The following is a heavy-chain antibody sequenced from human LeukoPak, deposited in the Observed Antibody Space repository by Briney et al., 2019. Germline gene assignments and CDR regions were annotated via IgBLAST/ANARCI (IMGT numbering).Heavy chain of an antibody. D-gene: IGHD3-16*01. CDR2: MSYSGST. Sequence: SETLSLTCSVSGGSISDYFWSWIRQPPGKGLEWIGYMSYSGSTNYNPSLKSRVTISVDTSKNQFSLKLSSVTAADTAVYYCARGGGYFFYYYYMDVWGKGTTVTVSS. J-gene: IGHJ6*03. V-gene: IGHV4-59*01. CDR1: GGSISDYF. CDR3: ARGGGYFFYYYYMDV.